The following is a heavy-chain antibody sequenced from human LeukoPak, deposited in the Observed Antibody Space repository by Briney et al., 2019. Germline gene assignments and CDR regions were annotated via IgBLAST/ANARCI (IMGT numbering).Heavy chain of an antibody. D-gene: IGHD5-18*01. CDR3: ARDGGYSYGFRFDY. V-gene: IGHV3-66*01. CDR2: IYSGGST. Sequence: GGSLRLSCVASGFPFSNYVMSWVRQAPGKGLEWVSVIYSGGSTYYADSVKGRFTISRDNSKNTLYLQMNSLRAEDTAVYYCARDGGYSYGFRFDYWGQGTLVTVSS. J-gene: IGHJ4*02. CDR1: GFPFSNYV.